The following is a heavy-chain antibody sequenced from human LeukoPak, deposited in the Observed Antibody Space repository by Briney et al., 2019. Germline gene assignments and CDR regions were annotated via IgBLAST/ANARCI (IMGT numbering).Heavy chain of an antibody. CDR2: INHSGST. V-gene: IGHV4-34*01. CDR3: ARGLFLRVAAIGY. D-gene: IGHD2-15*01. J-gene: IGHJ4*02. Sequence: SETLSLTCAVYGGSFSGYYWSWIRQPPGKGLEWIGEINHSGSTNYNPSLKSRVTISVDTSKNQFSLKLSSVTAADTAVYYCARGLFLRVAAIGYWGQGTLVTVPS. CDR1: GGSFSGYY.